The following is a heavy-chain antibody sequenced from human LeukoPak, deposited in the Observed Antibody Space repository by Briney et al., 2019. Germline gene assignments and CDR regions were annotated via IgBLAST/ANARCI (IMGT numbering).Heavy chain of an antibody. CDR3: ARGRYFGLCSHSFYIYGLDV. Sequence: ASVKVSCKSSGYTFTSYGINWVRQAPGQGLEWMGWISGYNGQADYAERFQGRVTLTTDTSTSTAYMELRSLRPDDTALYYCARGRYFGLCSHSFYIYGLDVWGQGATVTVSS. J-gene: IGHJ6*02. CDR1: GYTFTSYG. V-gene: IGHV1-18*01. D-gene: IGHD3-9*01. CDR2: ISGYNGQA.